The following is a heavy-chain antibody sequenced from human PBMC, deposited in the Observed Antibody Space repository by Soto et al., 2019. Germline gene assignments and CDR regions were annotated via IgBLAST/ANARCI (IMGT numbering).Heavy chain of an antibody. Sequence: EVQLLESGGGLVQPGGSLRLSCAASGFSFSSSAMTWVRQAPGKGLEWVSVISGSGGATYYADAVKGRFTISRDNSKNTLYLQMNSLRAEDTAVYYCAKGRYSSSWYTLLDYWGQGTLVTVSS. D-gene: IGHD6-13*01. CDR3: AKGRYSSSWYTLLDY. CDR1: GFSFSSSA. CDR2: ISGSGGAT. J-gene: IGHJ4*02. V-gene: IGHV3-23*01.